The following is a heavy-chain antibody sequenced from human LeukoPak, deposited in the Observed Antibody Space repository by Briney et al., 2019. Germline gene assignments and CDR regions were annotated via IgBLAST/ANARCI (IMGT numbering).Heavy chain of an antibody. Sequence: SVKVSCKASGGTFSSYAISWVRQAPGQGLEWVGGIIPIFGTANYAQKFQGRVTITTDESTSTAYMELSSLRSEDTAVYYCAREWRDDSSGYYDEAFDIWGQGTMVTVSS. J-gene: IGHJ3*02. D-gene: IGHD3-22*01. CDR1: GGTFSSYA. CDR2: IIPIFGTA. V-gene: IGHV1-69*05. CDR3: AREWRDDSSGYYDEAFDI.